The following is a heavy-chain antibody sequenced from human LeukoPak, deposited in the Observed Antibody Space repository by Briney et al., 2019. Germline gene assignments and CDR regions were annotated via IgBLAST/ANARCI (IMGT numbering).Heavy chain of an antibody. J-gene: IGHJ2*01. V-gene: IGHV3-7*01. D-gene: IGHD4-17*01. CDR1: GFSFTRYW. CDR3: ARMRSEDNGDLWFFDV. CDR2: IKQDGSAT. Sequence: VRPGGSLRLSCAASGFSFTRYWMTWLRQAPGKGLEWVATIKQDGSATAYVDSVKGRFTISRDNVRNSLFLQMGSLRVEDTALYFCARMRSEDNGDLWFFDVWGRGTLVAVS.